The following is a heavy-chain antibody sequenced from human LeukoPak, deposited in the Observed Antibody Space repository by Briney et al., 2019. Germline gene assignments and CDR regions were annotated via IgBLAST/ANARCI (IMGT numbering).Heavy chain of an antibody. V-gene: IGHV6-1*01. CDR2: TYYRSKWYN. CDR3: ARDLYGSGKVYYFDY. Sequence: SETLSLTCAISGDSVSSNSAAWNWIRQSPSRGLEWLGRTYYRSKWYNDYAVSVRSRVTITPDTSKNQFSLQLNSVAPEDTAVYYCARDLYGSGKVYYFDYWGQGTLVTVSS. CDR1: GDSVSSNSAA. D-gene: IGHD6-19*01. J-gene: IGHJ4*02.